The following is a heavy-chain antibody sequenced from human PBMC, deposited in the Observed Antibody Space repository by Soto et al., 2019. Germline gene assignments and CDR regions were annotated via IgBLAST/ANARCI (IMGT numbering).Heavy chain of an antibody. CDR1: GFTFSSYW. D-gene: IGHD4-4*01. CDR3: AREPLTTSSLYYYYYGMDV. Sequence: GGSLRLSCAASGFTFSSYWMHWVRQAPGKGLVWVSRINSDGSSTSYADSMKGRYTISRDNAKNTLYLQMNSLRAEDTAVYYCAREPLTTSSLYYYYYGMDVWGQGTTVTVSS. CDR2: INSDGSST. J-gene: IGHJ6*02. V-gene: IGHV3-74*01.